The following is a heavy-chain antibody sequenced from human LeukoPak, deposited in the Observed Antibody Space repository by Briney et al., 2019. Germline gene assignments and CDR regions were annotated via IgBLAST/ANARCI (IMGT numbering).Heavy chain of an antibody. CDR2: ISGSGGST. CDR1: GFTFSNYA. CDR3: AKRDIVVVPGAIAEY. J-gene: IGHJ4*02. Sequence: PGGSLRLSCAASGFTFSNYAMSWVRQAPGKGLEWVSAISGSGGSTYYADSVKGRFTISRDNSKNTLYLQMNSLRAGDTAVYYCAKRDIVVVPGAIAEYWGQGTLVTVSS. D-gene: IGHD2-2*01. V-gene: IGHV3-23*01.